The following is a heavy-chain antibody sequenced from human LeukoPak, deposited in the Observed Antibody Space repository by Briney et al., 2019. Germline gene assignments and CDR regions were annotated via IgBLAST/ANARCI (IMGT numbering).Heavy chain of an antibody. V-gene: IGHV1-18*01. D-gene: IGHD2-2*01. CDR2: ISAYNGNT. J-gene: IGHJ6*03. CDR1: GYTFTSYG. CDR3: ARVQNVVSVPYIAYYYYHMDV. Sequence: ASVKVSCKASGYTFTSYGISWVRQAPGQGLEWMGWISAYNGNTNYAQKFQGRVTVTTDESTSTAYMELSSLRSEDTAVYYCARVQNVVSVPYIAYYYYHMDVWGRGTTVTVSS.